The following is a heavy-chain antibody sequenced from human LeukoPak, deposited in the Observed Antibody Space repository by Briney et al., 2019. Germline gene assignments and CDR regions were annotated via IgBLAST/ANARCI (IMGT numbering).Heavy chain of an antibody. Sequence: SETLSLTCAVFGGSISSGGYSWSWIRQPPGKGLEWIGYIYHSGSTYYNPSLKSRVTISVDRSKNQFSLKLSSVTAADTAVYYCARGYSGYDVSFDYWGQGTLVTVSS. V-gene: IGHV4-30-2*01. CDR3: ARGYSGYDVSFDY. D-gene: IGHD5-12*01. CDR1: GGSISSGGYS. CDR2: IYHSGST. J-gene: IGHJ4*02.